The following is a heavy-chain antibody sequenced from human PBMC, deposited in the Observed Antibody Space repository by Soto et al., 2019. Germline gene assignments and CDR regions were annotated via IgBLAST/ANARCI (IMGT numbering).Heavy chain of an antibody. CDR1: GGSISSGGYY. CDR2: IYYSGST. V-gene: IGHV4-31*03. J-gene: IGHJ3*02. CDR3: ARSNYYDSSGSADAFDI. Sequence: QVQLQESGPGLVKPSQTLSLTCTVSGGSISSGGYYWSWSRQHPGKGLEWIGYIYYSGSTYYNPSLKSRVTISVDTAKNQFSLKLSSVTAADTAVYYCARSNYYDSSGSADAFDIWGQGTMVTVSS. D-gene: IGHD3-22*01.